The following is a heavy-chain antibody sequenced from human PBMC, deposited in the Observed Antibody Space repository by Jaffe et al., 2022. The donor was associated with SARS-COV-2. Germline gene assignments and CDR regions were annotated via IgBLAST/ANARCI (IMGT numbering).Heavy chain of an antibody. J-gene: IGHJ3*02. CDR3: ARAVLTGYYSNLDAFDI. V-gene: IGHV1-2*02. Sequence: QVQLVQSGAEVKKPGASVKVSCKASGYTFTGYYMHWVRQAPGQGLEWMGWINPNSGGTNYAQKFQGRVTMTRDTSISTAYMELSRLRSDDTAVYYCARAVLTGYYSNLDAFDIWGQGTMVTVSS. CDR1: GYTFTGYY. CDR2: INPNSGGT. D-gene: IGHD3-9*01.